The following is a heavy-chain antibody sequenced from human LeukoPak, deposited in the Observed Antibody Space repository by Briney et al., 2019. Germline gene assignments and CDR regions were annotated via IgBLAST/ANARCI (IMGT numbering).Heavy chain of an antibody. D-gene: IGHD3-22*01. J-gene: IGHJ3*02. CDR2: INPNSGGA. V-gene: IGHV1-2*02. CDR1: GYTFTGYN. CDR3: ARDSRNYYDSRGGGDEAFDI. Sequence: SVNVSCKTSGYTFTGYNIEWGRHAPGQGLEWMGWINPNSGGASYVQKFRGRVTMTSDTSISTAYMELSSLRSDDTAVYYCARDSRNYYDSRGGGDEAFDIWGQGTMVTVSS.